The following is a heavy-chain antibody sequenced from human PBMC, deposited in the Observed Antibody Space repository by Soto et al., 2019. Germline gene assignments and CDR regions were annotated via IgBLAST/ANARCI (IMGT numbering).Heavy chain of an antibody. Sequence: QMQLVQSGPEVKKPGTSVKVSCKASGFDFGSFGIQWLRQYHGQGFEWIGWIVVGTGSTNYAPNFQGRVTIARDMSTRTAYLDLTNLLSDYPAVYFCSADRPDIGMGWPVWGQGTTVAVSS. CDR1: GFDFGSFG. CDR2: IVVGTGST. V-gene: IGHV1-58*02. CDR3: SADRPDIGMGWPV. D-gene: IGHD2-15*01. J-gene: IGHJ6*02.